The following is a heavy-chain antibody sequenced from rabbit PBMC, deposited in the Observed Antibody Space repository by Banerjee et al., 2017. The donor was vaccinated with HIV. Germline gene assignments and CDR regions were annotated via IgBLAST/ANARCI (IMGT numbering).Heavy chain of an antibody. CDR2: IYAGSSANT. CDR3: ARDLAGVIGWNFNL. V-gene: IGHV1S45*01. Sequence: QEQLKETGGGLVQPGGSLTLSCKASGFDFSSYYMCWVRQAPGKGLEWIACIYAGSSANTYYASWAKGRFTISKASWTTVTLQMTSLTAADTASYFCARDLAGVIGWNFNLWGQGTLVTVS. D-gene: IGHD4-1*01. J-gene: IGHJ4*01. CDR1: GFDFSSYY.